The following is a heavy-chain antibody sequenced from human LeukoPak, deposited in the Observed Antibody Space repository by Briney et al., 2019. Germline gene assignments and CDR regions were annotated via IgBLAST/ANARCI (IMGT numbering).Heavy chain of an antibody. Sequence: PSETLSLTCTVSGGSFISYYWSWIRQPAGKGLEWIGRIYTSGATNYNPSLKSRVTMSVDTSKNQLTLELSSVTAADTAVYYCARMFSGTYGGIDYWGQGTLVTVSS. CDR1: GGSFISYY. V-gene: IGHV4-4*07. D-gene: IGHD1-26*01. CDR3: ARMFSGTYGGIDY. CDR2: IYTSGAT. J-gene: IGHJ4*02.